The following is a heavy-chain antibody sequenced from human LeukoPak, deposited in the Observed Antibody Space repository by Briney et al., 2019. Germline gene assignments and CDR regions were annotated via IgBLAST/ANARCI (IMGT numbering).Heavy chain of an antibody. CDR2: IIPILGIA. Sequence: SVKVSCKASGGTFSGYAFSWVRQAPGQGLEWMGRIIPILGIANYAQKFQGRVTITADKSTSTAYMELSSLRSEDTAVYYCARDRPDDIVVVVAAQYYYYGMDVWGQGTTVTVSS. CDR1: GGTFSGYA. D-gene: IGHD2-15*01. J-gene: IGHJ6*02. V-gene: IGHV1-69*04. CDR3: ARDRPDDIVVVVAAQYYYYGMDV.